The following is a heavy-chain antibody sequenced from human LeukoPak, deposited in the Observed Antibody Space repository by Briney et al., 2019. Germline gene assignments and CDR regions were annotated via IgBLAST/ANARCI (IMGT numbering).Heavy chain of an antibody. V-gene: IGHV3-48*01. D-gene: IGHD3-22*01. Sequence: GGSLRLSCAASGFTFSSYSMNWVSRAPGKGLEWVSHISTGSSTIYYADSVKGRFTISRDNAKNSLYLQMNSLRAEDTAVYYCARQQQYYYDSSGPLDIWGQGTMVTVSS. CDR1: GFTFSSYS. CDR3: ARQQQYYYDSSGPLDI. CDR2: ISTGSSTI. J-gene: IGHJ3*02.